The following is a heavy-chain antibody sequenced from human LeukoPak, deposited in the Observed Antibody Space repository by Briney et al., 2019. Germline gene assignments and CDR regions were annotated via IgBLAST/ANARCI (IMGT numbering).Heavy chain of an antibody. CDR3: ARLSLKVLEWSPTKGKGTPYFDY. CDR2: IYHSGST. Sequence: SETLSLTCTVSGYSISSGYYWGWIRQPPGKGLEWIGSIYHSGSTYYNPSLKSRVTISVDTSKNQFSLKLSSVTAADTAVYYCARLSLKVLEWSPTKGKGTPYFDYWGQGTLVTVSS. V-gene: IGHV4-38-2*02. J-gene: IGHJ4*02. CDR1: GYSISSGYY. D-gene: IGHD3-3*01.